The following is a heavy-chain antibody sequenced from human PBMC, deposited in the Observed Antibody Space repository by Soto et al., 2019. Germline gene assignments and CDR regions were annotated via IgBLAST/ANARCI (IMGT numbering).Heavy chain of an antibody. V-gene: IGHV1-3*01. D-gene: IGHD2-15*01. CDR2: INAGNSNT. Sequence: GASVKVSCKASGYTFTDYAIHWVRQAPGQGLEWMGWINAGNSNTKYSQKFQGRVTIISDTSTSTIHMELSSLRSEDTAVYYCARDRGFCSGDSCFYNWFDPWGQGTLVTVS. CDR1: GYTFTDYA. CDR3: ARDRGFCSGDSCFYNWFDP. J-gene: IGHJ5*02.